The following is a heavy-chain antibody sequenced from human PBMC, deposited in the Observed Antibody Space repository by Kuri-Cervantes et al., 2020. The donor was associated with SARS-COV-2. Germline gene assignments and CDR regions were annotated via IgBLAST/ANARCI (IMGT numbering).Heavy chain of an antibody. J-gene: IGHJ5*02. CDR3: ARQMMSSTTIFGVVVTKNWFDP. V-gene: IGHV4-39*01. D-gene: IGHD3-3*01. Sequence: GSLRLSCTVSGGSISSSSYYWGWIRQPPGKGLEWIGSIYYSGSTYYNPSLKRRVTISVDTSKNQFSLKLSSVTAADTAVYYCARQMMSSTTIFGVVVTKNWFDPWGQGTLVTVSS. CDR1: GGSISSSSYY. CDR2: IYYSGST.